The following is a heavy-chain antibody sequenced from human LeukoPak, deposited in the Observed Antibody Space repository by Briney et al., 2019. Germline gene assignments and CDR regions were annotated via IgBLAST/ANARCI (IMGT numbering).Heavy chain of an antibody. V-gene: IGHV3-30*03. CDR3: ARNEGQQLSRSWFDA. J-gene: IGHJ5*02. D-gene: IGHD6-13*01. CDR2: ISYDGSNK. CDR1: GFTFSAYG. Sequence: GGSQRLSCAASGFTFSAYGMHWVRQAPGKGLEWVAIISYDGSNKYYADSVKGRFTISRDNTKNTLYLQMNSLKAEDTAVYYCARNEGQQLSRSWFDAWGQGTLVTVSS.